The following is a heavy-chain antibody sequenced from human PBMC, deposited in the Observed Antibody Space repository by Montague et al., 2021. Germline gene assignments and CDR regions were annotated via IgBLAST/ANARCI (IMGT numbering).Heavy chain of an antibody. V-gene: IGHV3-7*01. Sequence: SLRLSCAASGITFDYYWVSWVRQAPGKGLEWVANINEDGSEENYVDSVRGRFSISRDNTKNSLYLQMNSLRVEDTAVYYCARDRAAAGSWGHGTLVIVSS. CDR1: GITFDYYW. CDR3: ARDRAAAGS. D-gene: IGHD6-13*01. CDR2: INEDGSEE. J-gene: IGHJ5*01.